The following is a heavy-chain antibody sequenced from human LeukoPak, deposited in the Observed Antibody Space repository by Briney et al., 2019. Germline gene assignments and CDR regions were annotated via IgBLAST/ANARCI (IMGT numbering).Heavy chain of an antibody. V-gene: IGHV3-66*01. CDR1: GFTVSSNY. CDR3: ARDGAVLTGYYDY. D-gene: IGHD3-9*01. J-gene: IGHJ4*02. Sequence: GGSLRLSCAASGFTVSSNYLSWVRQAPGKGLEWVSTIYSGGSTYYADSVTGRFTISRDNSKNALYLQMNRLRAEDTAVYYCARDGAVLTGYYDYWGQGTMVTVSS. CDR2: IYSGGST.